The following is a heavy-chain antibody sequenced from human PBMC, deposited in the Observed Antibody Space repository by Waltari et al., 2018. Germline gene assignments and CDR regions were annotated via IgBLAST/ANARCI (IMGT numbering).Heavy chain of an antibody. CDR2: ISYDGSSK. Sequence: QVQLVESGGGVVQPGRSLRLSCATSGLPFRGYLFHWVRQAPGKGLEWVAIISYDGSSKYYADSVQGRFTISRDASKKTLYLQMNSLRPDDTALYFCAGGEVVADVWTWGQGTLVTVSS. CDR1: GLPFRGYL. D-gene: IGHD2-15*01. V-gene: IGHV3-30*01. J-gene: IGHJ5*02. CDR3: AGGEVVADVWT.